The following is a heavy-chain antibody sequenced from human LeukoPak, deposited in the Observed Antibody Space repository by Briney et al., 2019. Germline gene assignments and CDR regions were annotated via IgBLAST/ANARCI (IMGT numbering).Heavy chain of an antibody. V-gene: IGHV1-24*01. D-gene: IGHD1-26*01. CDR1: GYSLTELS. J-gene: IGHJ4*02. Sequence: GASVKVSCKVSGYSLTELSVQWVRQAPEKGPEWMGGFDPEEGETIYAQKFQGRVTMTEDTSTDTAYMELRSLRSEDTAMYYCALLFDSGSYGGDYWGQGTLVTVSS. CDR3: ALLFDSGSYGGDY. CDR2: FDPEEGET.